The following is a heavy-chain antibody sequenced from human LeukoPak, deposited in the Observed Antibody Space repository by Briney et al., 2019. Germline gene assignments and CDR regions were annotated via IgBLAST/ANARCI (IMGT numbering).Heavy chain of an antibody. CDR2: IYYSGST. V-gene: IGHV4-59*01. Sequence: SSETLSLTCTVSGGSISSYYWGWIRQPPGKGLEWVGYIYYSGSTNYNPSLKSRVTISVDTSKNQFSLKLSSVTAADTAVYYCARGIAAPFYYFDYWGQGTLVTVSS. J-gene: IGHJ4*02. D-gene: IGHD6-6*01. CDR3: ARGIAAPFYYFDY. CDR1: GGSISSYY.